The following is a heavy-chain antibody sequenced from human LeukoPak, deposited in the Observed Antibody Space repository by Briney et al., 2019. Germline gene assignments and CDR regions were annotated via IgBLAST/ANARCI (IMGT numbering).Heavy chain of an antibody. Sequence: SETLSLTCTVSGGSISSYYWSWIRQPAGKGLEWIGRIYTSGSTNYNPSLKSRVTMSVDTSKYQFSLKLSSVTAADTAVYYCARGSIVVVITYYYYYMDVWGKGTTVTVSS. V-gene: IGHV4-4*07. CDR3: ARGSIVVVITYYYYYMDV. D-gene: IGHD3-22*01. J-gene: IGHJ6*03. CDR2: IYTSGST. CDR1: GGSISSYY.